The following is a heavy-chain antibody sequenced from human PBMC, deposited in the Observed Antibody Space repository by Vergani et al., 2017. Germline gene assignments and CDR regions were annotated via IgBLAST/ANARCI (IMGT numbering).Heavy chain of an antibody. D-gene: IGHD3-22*01. CDR3: AKEYDSSGYYRDWYFDL. CDR1: GFTFSSYA. Sequence: EVQLLESGGGLVQPGGSLRLSCAASGFTFSSYAMSSVRQAPGKGLEWVSAISGSGGSTYYADSVKGRFTISRDNSNNTLYLQMNSQRAEDTAVYYCAKEYDSSGYYRDWYFDLWGRGTLVTVSS. V-gene: IGHV3-23*01. J-gene: IGHJ2*01. CDR2: ISGSGGST.